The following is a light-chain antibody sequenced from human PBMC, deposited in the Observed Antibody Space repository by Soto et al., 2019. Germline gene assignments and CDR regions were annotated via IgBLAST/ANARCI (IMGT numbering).Light chain of an antibody. CDR2: GAS. CDR3: QQRSKLPRT. Sequence: EITLTQSPGTLSLSPGERATLSCRASQSVSDYLAWYQQKAGQPPRVLIYGASNRATDIPARFSGSGSGTDFTLTISRLEPEDSAVYYCQQRSKLPRTFGGGTRVEI. CDR1: QSVSDY. V-gene: IGKV3-11*01. J-gene: IGKJ4*01.